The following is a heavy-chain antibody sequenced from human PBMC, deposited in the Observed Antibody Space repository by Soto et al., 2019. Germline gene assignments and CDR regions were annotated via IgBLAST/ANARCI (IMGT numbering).Heavy chain of an antibody. J-gene: IGHJ6*02. CDR3: ARGDQLLAYYYYGMDV. CDR1: GYTFTGYY. CDR2: INPNSGGT. V-gene: IGHV1-2*04. Sequence: GASVKVSCKASGYTFTGYYMHWVRQAPGQGLEWMGWINPNSGGTNYAQKFQGWVTMTRDTSISTAYMELSRLRSDDTAVYYCARGDQLLAYYYYGMDVWGQGTTVTVS. D-gene: IGHD2-2*01.